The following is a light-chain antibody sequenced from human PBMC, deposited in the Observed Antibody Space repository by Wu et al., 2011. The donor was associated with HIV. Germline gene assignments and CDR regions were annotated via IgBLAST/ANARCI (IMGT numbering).Light chain of an antibody. CDR1: QSVSSSY. CDR3: QQYGSSPYT. V-gene: IGKV3-20*01. CDR2: GAS. Sequence: EIVLTQSPGTLSLSPGERATLSCRASQSVSSSYLAWYQQKPGQAPRLLIYGASSRATGIPDRFSGSGSGTGFTLTISRLEPEDFAVYYCQQYGSSPYTFGLGDQA. J-gene: IGKJ2*01.